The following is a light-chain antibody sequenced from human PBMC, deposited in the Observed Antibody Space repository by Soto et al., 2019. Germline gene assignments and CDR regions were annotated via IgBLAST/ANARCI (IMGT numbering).Light chain of an antibody. CDR1: QSVNSY. CDR3: RQRSNWPRT. V-gene: IGKV3-11*01. CDR2: DAS. J-gene: IGKJ1*01. Sequence: EIVLTQSPATLSLSPGERATLSCRASQSVNSYLAWYQQKPGQAPTLLIYDASNRATGIPARFSGSGSGTDVTLTISSLEPEDFSVYYCRQRSNWPRTFGQGTKVEIK.